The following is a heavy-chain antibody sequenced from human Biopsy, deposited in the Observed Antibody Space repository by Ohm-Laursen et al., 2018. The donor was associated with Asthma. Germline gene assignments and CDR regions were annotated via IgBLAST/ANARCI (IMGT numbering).Heavy chain of an antibody. CDR3: VSPPGY. V-gene: IGHV4-39*01. CDR2: IYYSGST. CDR1: GGSISSSSYY. J-gene: IGHJ4*02. Sequence: LSLTCTVSGGSISSSSYYWGWIRRPPGKGLEFIGTIYYSGSTYYNPSLKSRVTLSVDASKNQFSLKLTSVTAADTAVYYCVSPPGYWGQGTRVTVPS.